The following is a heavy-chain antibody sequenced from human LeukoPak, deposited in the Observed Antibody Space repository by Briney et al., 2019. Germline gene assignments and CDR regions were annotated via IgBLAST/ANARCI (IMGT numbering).Heavy chain of an antibody. J-gene: IGHJ3*02. CDR2: INPSGGST. CDR1: GYTFTSYY. D-gene: IGHD2-21*02. V-gene: IGHV1-46*01. CDR3: ARDRQGGGDLEDAFDI. Sequence: ASVKVSCKASGYTFTSYYMHWVRQAPGQGLEWMGIINPSGGSTSYAQKFQGRVTMTRDTSTNTVYMELSSLRSEDTAVYYCARDRQGGGDLEDAFDIWGQGTMVTVSS.